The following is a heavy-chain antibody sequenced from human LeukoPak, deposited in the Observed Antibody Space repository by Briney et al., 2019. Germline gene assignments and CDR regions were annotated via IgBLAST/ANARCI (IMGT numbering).Heavy chain of an antibody. J-gene: IGHJ4*02. V-gene: IGHV1-2*06. CDR3: ARAKEQTIAARYFDY. CDR2: INPDSGGT. CDR1: GYTFTDYY. D-gene: IGHD6-6*01. Sequence: AASVKVSCKASGYTFTDYYIHWVRQAPGQGLEWIGQINPDSGGTNSAQKFQGRVTMTRDTSISTAYIELSSLRSDDTAVYYCARAKEQTIAARYFDYWGQGTLVTVSS.